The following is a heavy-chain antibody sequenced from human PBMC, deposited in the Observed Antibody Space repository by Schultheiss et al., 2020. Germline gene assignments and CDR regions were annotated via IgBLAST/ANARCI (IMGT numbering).Heavy chain of an antibody. CDR1: GYTFTSYD. Sequence: ASVKVSCKASGYTFTSYDINWVRQATGQGLEWMGRIHPQSGGTNTAQRFQGRVSLTTDTSVSTAYMELSSLTSDDTAVYYCARSSSGYYQVRFDYWGQGTLVNVSS. J-gene: IGHJ4*02. CDR3: ARSSSGYYQVRFDY. CDR2: IHPQSGGT. D-gene: IGHD3-22*01. V-gene: IGHV1-2*06.